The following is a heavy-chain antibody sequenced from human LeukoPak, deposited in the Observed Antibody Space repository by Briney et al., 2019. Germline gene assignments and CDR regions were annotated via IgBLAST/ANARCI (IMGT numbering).Heavy chain of an antibody. CDR3: ARDTYYYNSSAFYHYYYGMDV. D-gene: IGHD3-22*01. V-gene: IGHV3-74*01. CDR1: GFTFSNCW. Sequence: PGGSLSLSCAASGFTFSNCWMHWVRQASGKGLEWVSRIESDGSRTRYADSVKGRFTISRDNAKNTLYLPMNSRSAEDTAVYYCARDTYYYNSSAFYHYYYGMDVWGQGTTVTVSS. CDR2: IESDGSRT. J-gene: IGHJ6*02.